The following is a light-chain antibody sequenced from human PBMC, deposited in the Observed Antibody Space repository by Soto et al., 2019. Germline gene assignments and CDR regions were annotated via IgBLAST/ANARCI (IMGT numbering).Light chain of an antibody. J-gene: IGKJ4*01. CDR3: QQYSSFSLT. Sequence: DIQMTQSPSTLSTSVGDRVTITCRASQIVSSRMAWYQQKPGKAPRLLIYDASSLKIGAPSRFSGSGSGTAFTLTISSLQPDDFATYYCQQYSSFSLTFGGGTKVEIK. CDR2: DAS. CDR1: QIVSSR. V-gene: IGKV1-5*01.